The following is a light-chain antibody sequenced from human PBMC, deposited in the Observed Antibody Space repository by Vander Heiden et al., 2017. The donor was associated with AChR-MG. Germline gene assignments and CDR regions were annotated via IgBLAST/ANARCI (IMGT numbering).Light chain of an antibody. V-gene: IGLV1-44*01. CDR3: AAWDDSLKAWF. CDR2: NNG. CDR1: HSNIGSST. Sequence: QSVLTQPPSVSGTPGQRVTISCSGSHSNIGSSTVNWFQQVPGTAPKLLIYNNGQRPSGVPDRFSGSKSGSSASLAISGLQSEDEVHYYCAAWDDSLKAWFFGGGTKLTVL. J-gene: IGLJ3*02.